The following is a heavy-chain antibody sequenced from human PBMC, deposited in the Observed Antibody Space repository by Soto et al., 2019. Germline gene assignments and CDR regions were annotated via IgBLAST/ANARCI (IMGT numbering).Heavy chain of an antibody. CDR3: ARVLSDCSSTSCPTGAFDI. J-gene: IGHJ3*02. Sequence: GGSLRLSCAASGFTFSSYWMSWVRQAPGNGLEWVANIKQDGSEKYYVDSVKGRFTISRDNAKNSLYLQMNSLRAEDTAVYYCARVLSDCSSTSCPTGAFDIWGQGTMVTVSS. CDR2: IKQDGSEK. CDR1: GFTFSSYW. V-gene: IGHV3-7*01. D-gene: IGHD2-2*01.